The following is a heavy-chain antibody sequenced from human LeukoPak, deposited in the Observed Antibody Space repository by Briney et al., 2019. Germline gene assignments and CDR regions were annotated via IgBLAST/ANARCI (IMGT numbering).Heavy chain of an antibody. CDR2: IYPRDSDT. V-gene: IGHV5-51*01. Sequence: GESLKISCKGSGYSFSSYWIGWVRQMPGKGLEWMGIIYPRDSDTRYSPSFQGQVTTSADKSISTAYLQWSSLKASDTPMYYCARHESDGDYAWGQGTLVTVSS. J-gene: IGHJ5*02. CDR3: ARHESDGDYA. D-gene: IGHD3-16*01. CDR1: GYSFSSYW.